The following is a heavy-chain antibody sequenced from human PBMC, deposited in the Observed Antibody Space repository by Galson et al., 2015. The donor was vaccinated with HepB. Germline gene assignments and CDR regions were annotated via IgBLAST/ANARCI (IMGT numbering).Heavy chain of an antibody. J-gene: IGHJ4*02. CDR3: AKDRWTRRVALGGSDY. D-gene: IGHD6-19*01. Sequence: SLRLSCAASGFTFSSYGMHWVRQAPGKGLEWVAIISHDGSDKFYADSVRGRLSISRDNTANALFLVMNNLRGDDTGVYYCAKDRWTRRVALGGSDYWGQGIVVTVSS. V-gene: IGHV3-30*18. CDR1: GFTFSSYG. CDR2: ISHDGSDK.